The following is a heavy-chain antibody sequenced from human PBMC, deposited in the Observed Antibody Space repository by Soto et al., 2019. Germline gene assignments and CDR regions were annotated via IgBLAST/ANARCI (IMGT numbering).Heavy chain of an antibody. D-gene: IGHD6-19*01. J-gene: IGHJ4*02. CDR3: ARVSPGHLIAVAGHGDS. CDR1: GFTLSSYS. V-gene: IGHV3-21*06. Sequence: EVVLVESGGGLVNPGGSLRLSCTASGFTLSSYSVNWVRQAPGKGLEWVSSFSTTTPYIYYADSVKGRFTISRDNAKNSAYLHMHSLRVDDEAVYYCARVSPGHLIAVAGHGDSWGQGTLVTVSS. CDR2: FSTTTPYI.